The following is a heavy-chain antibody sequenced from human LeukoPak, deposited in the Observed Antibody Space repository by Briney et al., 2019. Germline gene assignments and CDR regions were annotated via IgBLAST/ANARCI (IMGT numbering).Heavy chain of an antibody. D-gene: IGHD3-10*01. CDR1: GGTFSSYA. V-gene: IGHV1-18*01. J-gene: IGHJ5*02. CDR3: ARDSMPTRGVRRGFDP. Sequence: GASVKVSCKASGGTFSSYAISWVRQAPGQGLEGMGWISADNGNTNYAQKFHGRVTMTTDTSTRTAYMELRSLRSDDTAVYYCARDSMPTRGVRRGFDPWGRGTLVTVSS. CDR2: ISADNGNT.